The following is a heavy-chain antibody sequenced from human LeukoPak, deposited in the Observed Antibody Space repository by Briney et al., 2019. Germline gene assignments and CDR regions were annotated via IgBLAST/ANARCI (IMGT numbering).Heavy chain of an antibody. CDR1: GGSISSYY. J-gene: IGHJ4*02. V-gene: IGHV4-59*08. D-gene: IGHD3-22*01. CDR3: ARHAPYYYDSSGRGYLDY. Sequence: SGALSLTCTVSGGSISSYYWSWIGQRPGKGLEWIGYIYYSGSTNYNPSLKSRVTISVDTSKNQFSLKLSSVTAADTAVYYRARHAPYYYDSSGRGYLDYWGQGTLVTVSS. CDR2: IYYSGST.